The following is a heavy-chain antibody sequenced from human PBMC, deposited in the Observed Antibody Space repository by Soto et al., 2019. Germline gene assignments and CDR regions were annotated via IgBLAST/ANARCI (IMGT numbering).Heavy chain of an antibody. J-gene: IGHJ5*02. CDR3: ASPADYGDYLNWFDP. D-gene: IGHD4-17*01. CDR1: GYTFTSYG. Sequence: ASVKVSCKASGYTFTSYGISWVRQAPGQGLEWMGWISAYNGNTNYAQKLQGRVTMTTDTSTSTAYMELRSLRSDDTAVYYCASPADYGDYLNWFDPWGQGTLVTVSS. V-gene: IGHV1-18*01. CDR2: ISAYNGNT.